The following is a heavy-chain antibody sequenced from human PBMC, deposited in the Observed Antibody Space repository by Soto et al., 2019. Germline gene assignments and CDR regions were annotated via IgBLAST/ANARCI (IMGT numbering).Heavy chain of an antibody. D-gene: IGHD3-22*01. V-gene: IGHV1-46*01. CDR2: INPSGGST. CDR3: AREYYYDSSGLRWDAFDI. J-gene: IGHJ3*02. Sequence: GASVKVSCKASGYTFTIYYMHGVLQAPLQGREWMGIINPSGGSTSYAQKFQGRVTMTRDTSTSTVYMELSSLRSEDTAVYYCAREYYYDSSGLRWDAFDIWGQGTMITVSS. CDR1: GYTFTIYY.